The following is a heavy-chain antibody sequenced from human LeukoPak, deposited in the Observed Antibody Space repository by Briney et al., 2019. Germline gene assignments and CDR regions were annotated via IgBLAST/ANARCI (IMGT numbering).Heavy chain of an antibody. V-gene: IGHV3-30-3*01. J-gene: IGHJ4*02. Sequence: GGSLRLSCVASGFTFTDHSMHWVRQPPGKGLEWVAVASPHVNTIFYADSMKGRFTISRDNSKNTIYLQIDSLREEDTGIYYFGRGRQIGGTPFDFWGQGTLVTVSS. CDR2: ASPHVNTI. D-gene: IGHD3-16*01. CDR1: GFTFTDHS. CDR3: GRGRQIGGTPFDF.